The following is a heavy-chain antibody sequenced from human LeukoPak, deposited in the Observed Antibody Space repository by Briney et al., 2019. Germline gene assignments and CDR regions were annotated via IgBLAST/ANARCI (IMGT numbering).Heavy chain of an antibody. J-gene: IGHJ6*04. D-gene: IGHD3-10*02. V-gene: IGHV3-48*04. CDR1: GFTFNKYT. CDR3: AELGITMIGGV. CDR2: ISSSGSTI. Sequence: GGSLRLSCAASGFTFNKYTMNWVRQAPGKGLEWVSYISSSGSTIYYADSVKGRFTISRDNAKNSLYLQMNSLRAEDTAVYYCAELGITMIGGVWGKGTTVTISS.